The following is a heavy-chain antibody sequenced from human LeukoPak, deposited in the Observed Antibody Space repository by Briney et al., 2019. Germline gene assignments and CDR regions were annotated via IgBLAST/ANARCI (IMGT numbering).Heavy chain of an antibody. CDR1: GGSISSYY. V-gene: IGHV4-59*01. CDR2: IYYSGST. CDR3: AREVGYSYGYGDWFDP. Sequence: SETLSLTCTVSGGSISSYYWSWIRQPPGKGLEWIGYIYYSGSTNYNPSLKSRVTISVDTSKNQFSLKLSSVTAADTAVYYCAREVGYSYGYGDWFDPWGQGTLVTVSS. J-gene: IGHJ5*02. D-gene: IGHD5-18*01.